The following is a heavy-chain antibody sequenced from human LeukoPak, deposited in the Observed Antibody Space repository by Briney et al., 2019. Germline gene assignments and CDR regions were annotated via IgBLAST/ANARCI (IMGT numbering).Heavy chain of an antibody. CDR2: ISSSSSYI. J-gene: IGHJ4*02. D-gene: IGHD3-16*01. CDR1: GFTFSSYS. Sequence: GGSLRLSCAASGFTFSSYSMNWVRQAPGKGLEWVSSISSSSSYIYYADSVKGRFTISRDNAKNSLYLQMNSLRAEDTAVYYCARVVPDVYYFDYWGQGTLVTASS. CDR3: ARVVPDVYYFDY. V-gene: IGHV3-21*01.